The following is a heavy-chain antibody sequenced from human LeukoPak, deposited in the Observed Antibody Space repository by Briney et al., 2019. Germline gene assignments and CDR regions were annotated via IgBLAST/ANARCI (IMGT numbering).Heavy chain of an antibody. CDR3: ARDPRTVRI. D-gene: IGHD1-1*01. CDR1: GLSFSGYW. Sequence: GGSLRLSCATSGLSFSGYWMSWVRQAPGKGLEWVANIKQDGSERYYVDSVKGRFTISRDNAKNSLYLQMNSLRVEDTAVYYCARDPRTVRIWGQGTLVTVSS. V-gene: IGHV3-7*01. CDR2: IKQDGSER. J-gene: IGHJ4*02.